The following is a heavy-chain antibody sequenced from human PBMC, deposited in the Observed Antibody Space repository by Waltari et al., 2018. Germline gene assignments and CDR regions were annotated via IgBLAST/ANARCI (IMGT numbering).Heavy chain of an antibody. CDR3: TRGGRDSSWYWRD. CDR2: IKQDGSEK. V-gene: IGHV3-7*01. J-gene: IGHJ4*02. Sequence: EVQLVESGGGLAQPGGSLRLSCAASGLSFGNYRMTWVRQASGKGPEWVANIKQDGSEKYYMDSVKGRFTISRDNAKNSLYLQMNNLRVEDTAVYYCTRGGRDSSWYWRDWGQGTLVTVSS. D-gene: IGHD6-13*01. CDR1: GLSFGNYR.